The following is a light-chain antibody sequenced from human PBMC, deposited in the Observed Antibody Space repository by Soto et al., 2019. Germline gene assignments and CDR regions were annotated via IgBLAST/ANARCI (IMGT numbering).Light chain of an antibody. CDR3: AIWDLTLSAWV. Sequence: QSVLTQPPSASGTPGQRVTISCSGTTSNIGSNTVSWYHHLPGTAPKLLIYSNDQRPSGVPDRFSGSKSGTSASLAISGLQSEDEADYYCAIWDLTLSAWVVGGGTKLTVL. CDR1: TSNIGSNT. V-gene: IGLV1-44*01. CDR2: SND. J-gene: IGLJ3*02.